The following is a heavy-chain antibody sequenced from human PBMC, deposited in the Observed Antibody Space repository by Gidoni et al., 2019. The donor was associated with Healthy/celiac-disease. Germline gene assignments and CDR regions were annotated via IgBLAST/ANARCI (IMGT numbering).Heavy chain of an antibody. CDR3: ARDPVAGLWAIPFQH. D-gene: IGHD6-19*01. V-gene: IGHV1-3*01. CDR2: INAGNDNT. Sequence: QVQLVQSGAEVKKPGASVKVSCKASGYTFNSYAMHWVRPDPGQRLEWMGWINAGNDNTKYSQKFQGRVTITRDTSASTAYMELSSLRSEDTAVYYCARDPVAGLWAIPFQHWGQGTLVTVSS. J-gene: IGHJ1*01. CDR1: GYTFNSYA.